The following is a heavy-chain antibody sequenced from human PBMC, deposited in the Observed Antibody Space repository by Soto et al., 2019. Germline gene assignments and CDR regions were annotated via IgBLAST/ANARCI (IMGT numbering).Heavy chain of an antibody. Sequence: QLQLQESGSGLVKPSQTLSLTCAVSGGSISSGGYSWSWIRQPPGKGLEWIGYIYHSGSTYYNPSLKSRVTISVDRSKNQFSLKLSSVTAADTAVYYCARVNYDSSGTFFDYWGQGTLVTVSS. CDR2: IYHSGST. CDR1: GGSISSGGYS. V-gene: IGHV4-30-2*01. CDR3: ARVNYDSSGTFFDY. J-gene: IGHJ4*02. D-gene: IGHD3-22*01.